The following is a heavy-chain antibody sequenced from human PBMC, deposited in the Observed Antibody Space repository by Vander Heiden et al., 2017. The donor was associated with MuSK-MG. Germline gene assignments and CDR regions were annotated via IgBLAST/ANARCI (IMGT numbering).Heavy chain of an antibody. CDR3: AKDIGADYYYYMDV. CDR1: GFTFSDNA. Sequence: EVQLVESGGGLVQPGRSLGLSCTASGFTFSDNAMHWVRQAPGKGLEWVSGISWDSSSTVYADSVKGRFTISRDNAKNSLYLQVNSLRPEDTAVYYCAKDIGADYYYYMDVWGKGTTVTVSS. CDR2: ISWDSSST. J-gene: IGHJ6*03. V-gene: IGHV3-9*01.